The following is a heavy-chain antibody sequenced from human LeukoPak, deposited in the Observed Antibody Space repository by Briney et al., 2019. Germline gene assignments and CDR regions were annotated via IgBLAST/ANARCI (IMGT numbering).Heavy chain of an antibody. Sequence: SETLSLTCTVSDGSISSATYYWGWIRQPPNKGLDWIGSFFYTGSTYYSPSLKSRVTISVDTSKNQFSLKLSSVTAADTAVYYCARHRAPKWEPVSDAFDIWGQGTMVTVSS. D-gene: IGHD1-26*01. CDR1: DGSISSATYY. J-gene: IGHJ3*02. CDR2: FFYTGST. CDR3: ARHRAPKWEPVSDAFDI. V-gene: IGHV4-39*01.